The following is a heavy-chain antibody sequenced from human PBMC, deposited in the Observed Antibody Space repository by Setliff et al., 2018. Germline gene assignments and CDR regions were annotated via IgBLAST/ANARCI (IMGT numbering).Heavy chain of an antibody. D-gene: IGHD3-10*01. CDR2: VYSSGST. CDR1: GGSISSGPYY. V-gene: IGHV4-61*02. Sequence: KPSETLSLTCTVSGGSISSGPYYWSWIRQPAGKGLEWIGRVYSSGSTNYNPSLKSRVTISVDTSKNHFSLKLTSVTAADTAVYYCAREANEDFGSGSYYSAVWFDPWGQGTLVTVSS. CDR3: AREANEDFGSGSYYSAVWFDP. J-gene: IGHJ5*02.